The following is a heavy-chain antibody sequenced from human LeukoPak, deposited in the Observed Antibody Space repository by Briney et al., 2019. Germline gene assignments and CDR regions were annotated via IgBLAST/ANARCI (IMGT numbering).Heavy chain of an antibody. V-gene: IGHV4-59*11. CDR1: GVSMNSHY. CDR3: VVSPNQDFYDY. Sequence: SETLSLTCSVSGVSMNSHYLNWIRQPPGKGLEWIGFISGSGSTNYNPSLMSRVTMSLETSERPFSLQLRSVTAADTAVYYCVVSPNQDFYDYWGQGTLVTVSS. J-gene: IGHJ4*02. CDR2: ISGSGST.